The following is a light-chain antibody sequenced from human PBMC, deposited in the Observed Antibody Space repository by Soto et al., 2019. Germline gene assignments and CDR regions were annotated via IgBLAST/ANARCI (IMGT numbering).Light chain of an antibody. CDR2: SAS. CDR1: QSVSNN. Sequence: EIVMTQSPATLSVSPGERATLSCRASQSVSNNLAWYQQKPGQAPRLLIYSASTRATGIPARFSGSASGTEFTLSISSLQFEDFAVYYCQQYNEWPLTFGGGTKVETK. J-gene: IGKJ4*01. CDR3: QQYNEWPLT. V-gene: IGKV3-15*01.